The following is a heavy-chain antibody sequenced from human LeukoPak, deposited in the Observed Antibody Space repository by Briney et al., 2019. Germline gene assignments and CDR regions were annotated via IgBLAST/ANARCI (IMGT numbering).Heavy chain of an antibody. D-gene: IGHD6-13*01. Sequence: GRSLRLSCAASGFTFSSYAMHWVRQAPGKGLEWVAVISYDGSNKYYADSVKGRFTISRDNSKNTLYLQMNSLRAVDTAVYYCARDNSSSFDYWGQGTLVTVSS. CDR1: GFTFSSYA. J-gene: IGHJ4*02. V-gene: IGHV3-30*04. CDR3: ARDNSSSFDY. CDR2: ISYDGSNK.